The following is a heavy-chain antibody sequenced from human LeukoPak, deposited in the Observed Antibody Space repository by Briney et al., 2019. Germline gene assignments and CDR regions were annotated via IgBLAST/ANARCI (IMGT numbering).Heavy chain of an antibody. Sequence: ASVKVSCKASGYTFSGYYIHWVRHAPGQGLEWMGWINPKSGGTSYAQKFQDRVTMTRDTSISTAHMELSRLRSDDTAVYYCARDKRDYSDYDYYYGMDVWGQGTTVTVSS. CDR2: INPKSGGT. V-gene: IGHV1-2*02. CDR1: GYTFSGYY. CDR3: ARDKRDYSDYDYYYGMDV. D-gene: IGHD4-11*01. J-gene: IGHJ6*02.